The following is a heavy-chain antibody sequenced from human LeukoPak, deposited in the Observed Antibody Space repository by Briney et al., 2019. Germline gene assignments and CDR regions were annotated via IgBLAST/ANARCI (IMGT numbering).Heavy chain of an antibody. V-gene: IGHV4-39*01. J-gene: IGHJ6*03. D-gene: IGHD2-15*01. CDR3: ARQDCSGGSCYFVYYYYMDV. Sequence: PSETLSLTCTVSGGSISSSSYYWGWIRQPPGKGLEWIGSIYYSGSTYYNPSLKSRVTISVDTSKNQFSLKLSSVTAADTAVYYCARQDCSGGSCYFVYYYYMDVWGKGTTVTVSS. CDR2: IYYSGST. CDR1: GGSISSSSYY.